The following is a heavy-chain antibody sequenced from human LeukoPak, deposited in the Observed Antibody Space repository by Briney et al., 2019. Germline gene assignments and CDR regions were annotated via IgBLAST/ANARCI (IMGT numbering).Heavy chain of an antibody. CDR2: ISPRSGDT. D-gene: IGHD3-22*01. CDR1: GYTFSDYN. Sequence: GASVKVSCKASGYTFSDYNIHWVRQAPGQGLEWMGWISPRSGDTNYAQTFQGRVTMTRDTSISTAYMELSRLRSDDTAVYYCAREVDYYDTSDYFPLGYWGQGTLVTVSS. V-gene: IGHV1-2*02. CDR3: AREVDYYDTSDYFPLGY. J-gene: IGHJ4*02.